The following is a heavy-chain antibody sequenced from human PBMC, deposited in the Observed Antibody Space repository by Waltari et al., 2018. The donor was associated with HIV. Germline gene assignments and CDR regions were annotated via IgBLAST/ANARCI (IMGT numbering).Heavy chain of an antibody. V-gene: IGHV4-61*03. CDR1: GESVSSGSYY. Sequence: QVQLQESGPGLVKPSETLSLTCSVSGESVSSGSYYWSWMRQPPGKGLEWIGNIDYTGSANYNPSLKTRVTISVDTSKNHFSLKLTSVTAGDTAIYYCARIVASAGLRFDRWGQGSLVTVSS. J-gene: IGHJ5*02. CDR2: IDYTGSA. CDR3: ARIVASAGLRFDR. D-gene: IGHD2-21*01.